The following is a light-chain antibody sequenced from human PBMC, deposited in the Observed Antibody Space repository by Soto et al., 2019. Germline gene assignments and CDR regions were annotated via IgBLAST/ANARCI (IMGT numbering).Light chain of an antibody. CDR1: QSVSSGY. CDR2: GAS. V-gene: IGKV3-20*01. CDR3: QQYGISQYA. J-gene: IGKJ2*01. Sequence: ETVMTQSPGTLSLSPGERATLSCRASQSVSSGYLAWYQQKPGQAPRLLIFGASNRATGIPDRFTGSGSGTDFTRTISTLETEDFAVYYCQQYGISQYAFGQGTKLEIK.